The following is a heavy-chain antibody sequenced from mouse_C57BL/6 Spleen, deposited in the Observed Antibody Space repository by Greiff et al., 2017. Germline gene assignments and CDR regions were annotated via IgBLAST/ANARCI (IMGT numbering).Heavy chain of an antibody. V-gene: IGHV1-64*01. CDR1: GYTFTSYW. Sequence: QVQLQQPGAELVKPAASVQLSCKASGYTFTSYWMPWVKQRPGQGLEWIGMIHPNSGSTNYNEKFKSKATLTVDKSSSTAYMQLSSLTSEDSAVYYGARFTTGVAMDYWGQGTSVTVSS. CDR2: IHPNSGST. J-gene: IGHJ4*01. CDR3: ARFTTGVAMDY. D-gene: IGHD1-1*01.